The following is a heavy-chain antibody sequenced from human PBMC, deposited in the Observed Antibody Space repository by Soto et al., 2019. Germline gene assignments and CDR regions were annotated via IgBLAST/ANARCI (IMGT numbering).Heavy chain of an antibody. J-gene: IGHJ3*02. V-gene: IGHV1-18*01. CDR2: ISAYNGNT. CDR3: AKDKADYGDYVMGSDVFDI. Sequence: ASVKVSCKASGYTFTSYGISWVRQAPGQGLEGMGWISAYNGNTNYAQRLQGRVTMTTDTSTSTANMELRSLRSDNTPVYYCAKDKADYGDYVMGSDVFDIRGQGTSVPVS. CDR1: GYTFTSYG. D-gene: IGHD4-17*01.